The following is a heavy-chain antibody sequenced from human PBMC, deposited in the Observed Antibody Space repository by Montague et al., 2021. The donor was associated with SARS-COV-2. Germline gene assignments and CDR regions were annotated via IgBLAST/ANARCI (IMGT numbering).Heavy chain of an antibody. Sequence: SETLSLTCTVSGGSISSSSHYWGWLRQPPGMGLQWIGSISYTGSTYYNPSLKSRVTISRDTSENQFSLKLSSVTAADTAVYYCARQYYYDNNGFPAYDYWGRGTLVTVSS. J-gene: IGHJ4*02. V-gene: IGHV4-39*01. D-gene: IGHD3-22*01. CDR2: ISYTGST. CDR3: ARQYYYDNNGFPAYDY. CDR1: GGSISSSSHY.